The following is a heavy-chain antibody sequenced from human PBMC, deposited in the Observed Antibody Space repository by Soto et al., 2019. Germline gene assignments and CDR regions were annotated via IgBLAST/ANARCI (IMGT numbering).Heavy chain of an antibody. CDR2: INHSGST. J-gene: IGHJ4*02. CDR1: GGSFSGYY. V-gene: IGHV4-34*01. D-gene: IGHD3-3*01. Sequence: SETLSLTCAVYGGSFSGYYWSWIRQPPGKGLEWIGEINHSGSTNYNPSLKSRVTISVDTSKNQFSLKLSSVTAADTAVYYCASGPFGVGIPDYWGQGTLVTVSS. CDR3: ASGPFGVGIPDY.